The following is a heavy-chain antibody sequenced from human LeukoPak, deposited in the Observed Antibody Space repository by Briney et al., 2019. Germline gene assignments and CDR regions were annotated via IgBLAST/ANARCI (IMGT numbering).Heavy chain of an antibody. D-gene: IGHD2-21*02. CDR3: ARGLRVTKAAPAFDP. J-gene: IGHJ5*02. Sequence: SETLSLTCTVSGYSISSGYYWGWIRQPPGKGLEWIGSIYHSGSTYYNPSLKSRVTISVDTSKNQFSLKLSSVTAADTAVYYCARGLRVTKAAPAFDPWGQGTLVTVSS. CDR2: IYHSGST. V-gene: IGHV4-38-2*02. CDR1: GYSISSGYY.